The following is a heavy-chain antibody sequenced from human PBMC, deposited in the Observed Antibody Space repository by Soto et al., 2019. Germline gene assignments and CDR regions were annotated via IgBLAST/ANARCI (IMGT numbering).Heavy chain of an antibody. V-gene: IGHV1-18*04. CDR3: ARGTIAARPDFPPGMDV. CDR2: ISAYNGNT. CDR1: GYTFTSYG. Sequence: GASVKVSCKASGYTFTSYGISWVRQAPGQGLEWMGWISAYNGNTNYAQKLQGRVTMTTDTSTSTAYMELRSPRSDDTAVYYCARGTIAARPDFPPGMDVWGQGTTVTVSS. D-gene: IGHD6-6*01. J-gene: IGHJ6*02.